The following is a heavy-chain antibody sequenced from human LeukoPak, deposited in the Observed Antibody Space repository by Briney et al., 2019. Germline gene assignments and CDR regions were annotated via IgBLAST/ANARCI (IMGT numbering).Heavy chain of an antibody. CDR3: ARATPGYCSGGSCYSAGY. CDR2: IIPILGIA. V-gene: IGHV1-69*04. J-gene: IGHJ4*02. CDR1: GGTFSSYA. D-gene: IGHD2-15*01. Sequence: ASVKVSCKASGGTFSSYAISWVRQAPGQGLEWMGRIIPILGIANYAQKFQGRVTITADKSTSTAYMELSSLRSEDTAVYYCARATPGYCSGGSCYSAGYWGQGTLVTVSS.